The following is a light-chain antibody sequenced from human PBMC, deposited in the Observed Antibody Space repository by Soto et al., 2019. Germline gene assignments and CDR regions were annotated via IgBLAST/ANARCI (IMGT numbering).Light chain of an antibody. J-gene: IGKJ2*01. Sequence: DIQMPQPPSSLSASVGDRVTITCRASQGISKYLTWFQQKTWKDPKSLICATSTLQSGVPSSLSGNASGTNFTLTISCLQPEDFATYYCQQYNSYARTFGQGTKVEMK. V-gene: IGKV1-16*01. CDR1: QGISKY. CDR3: QQYNSYART. CDR2: ATS.